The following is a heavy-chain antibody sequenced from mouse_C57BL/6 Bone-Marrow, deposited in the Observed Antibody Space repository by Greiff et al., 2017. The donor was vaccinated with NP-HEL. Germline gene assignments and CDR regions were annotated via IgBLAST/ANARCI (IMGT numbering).Heavy chain of an antibody. Sequence: VQLQQPGAELVKPGASVKMSCKASGYTFTSYWITWVKQRPGQGLEWIGDIYPGSGSTNYNEKFKSKATLTVDTSSSTAYMQLSSLTSEDSAVYYCASITTDSLLFDYWGQGTTLTVSS. CDR1: GYTFTSYW. CDR3: ASITTDSLLFDY. J-gene: IGHJ2*01. D-gene: IGHD1-1*01. CDR2: IYPGSGST. V-gene: IGHV1-55*01.